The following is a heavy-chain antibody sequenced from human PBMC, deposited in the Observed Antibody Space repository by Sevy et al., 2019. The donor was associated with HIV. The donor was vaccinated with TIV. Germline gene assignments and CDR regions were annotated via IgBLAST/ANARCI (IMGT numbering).Heavy chain of an antibody. J-gene: IGHJ4*02. D-gene: IGHD1-26*01. CDR3: ARDDGKYYFHY. CDR1: EFTFSKYW. CDR2: IKQDAGQK. Sequence: GGSLRLSCAASEFTFSKYWMGWVRQAPGKGLEGVANIKQDAGQKYYVDSVKGRFTISRDNAKNSLYLQMNSLRAEDTAVYFCARDDGKYYFHYWGQGTLVTVSS. V-gene: IGHV3-7*01.